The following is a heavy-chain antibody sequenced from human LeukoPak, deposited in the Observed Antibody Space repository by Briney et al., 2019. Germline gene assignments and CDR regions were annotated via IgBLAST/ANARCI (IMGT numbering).Heavy chain of an antibody. Sequence: SEPLSLTCTVSGGSISSYYWSWIRQPAGKGLEWIGRIYTSGSTNYNPSLKSRVTMSVDTSKNQFSLKLSSVTAADTAVYYCARVGRYSRKYAFDIWGQGTMVTVSS. CDR2: IYTSGST. CDR1: GGSISSYY. V-gene: IGHV4-4*07. D-gene: IGHD6-13*01. J-gene: IGHJ3*02. CDR3: ARVGRYSRKYAFDI.